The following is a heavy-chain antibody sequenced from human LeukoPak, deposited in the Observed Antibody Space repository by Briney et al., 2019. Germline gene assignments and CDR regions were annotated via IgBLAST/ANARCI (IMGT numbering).Heavy chain of an antibody. D-gene: IGHD3-10*01. Sequence: TGRSLRLSCAASGFTFSSYTLHWVRQGPGKGLEWVSVISYDGSNKYYADSVRGRFTISRDNSKKTLYLQMNSLRAEETAVYYCGSISGGASGDFWGQGTLVTVSS. CDR1: GFTFSSYT. CDR2: ISYDGSNK. V-gene: IGHV3-30-3*01. J-gene: IGHJ4*02. CDR3: GSISGGASGDF.